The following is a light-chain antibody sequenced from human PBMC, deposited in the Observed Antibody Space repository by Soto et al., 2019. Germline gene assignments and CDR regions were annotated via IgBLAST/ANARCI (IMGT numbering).Light chain of an antibody. CDR3: SAYTVSRTYV. CDR2: NVY. J-gene: IGLJ1*01. Sequence: QSALTQPASVSGSPGQSITISCTGTSSDVGAYNFVSWHQQHPGKAPKLMIYNVYDRPSGISYRFSGSKSGNTASLTISGLKGEDEADYYCSAYTVSRTYVFGTGTKVT. CDR1: SSDVGAYNF. V-gene: IGLV2-14*03.